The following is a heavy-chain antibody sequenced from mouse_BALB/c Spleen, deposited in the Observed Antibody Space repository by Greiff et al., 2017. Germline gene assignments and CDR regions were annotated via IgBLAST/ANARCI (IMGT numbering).Heavy chain of an antibody. J-gene: IGHJ2*01. CDR3: ARSGGYYHFDY. V-gene: IGHV1-87*01. D-gene: IGHD2-3*01. Sequence: VQLQQSGAELARPGASVKLSCKASGYTFTSYWMQWVKQRPGQGLEWIGAIYPGDGDTRYTQKFKGKATLTADKSSSTAYMQLSSLASEDSAVYYCARSGGYYHFDYWGQGTTLTVSS. CDR1: GYTFTSYW. CDR2: IYPGDGDT.